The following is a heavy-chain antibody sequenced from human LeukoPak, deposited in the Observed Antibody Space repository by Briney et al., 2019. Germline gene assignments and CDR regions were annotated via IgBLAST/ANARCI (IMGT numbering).Heavy chain of an antibody. V-gene: IGHV1-46*01. Sequence: GASVKVSCKASGGTFSSYAISWVRQAPGQGLEWMGIIKVSGDWTSYTQKFQGRVTMTRDMSTSTVYMELSSLTSEDTAVYYCARTLGSSWYDGWFDPWGQGTLVTVSS. D-gene: IGHD6-13*01. CDR2: IKVSGDWT. CDR3: ARTLGSSWYDGWFDP. CDR1: GGTFSSYA. J-gene: IGHJ5*02.